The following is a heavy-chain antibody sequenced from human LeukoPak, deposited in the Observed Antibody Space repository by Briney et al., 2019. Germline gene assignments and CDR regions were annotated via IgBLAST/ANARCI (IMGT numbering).Heavy chain of an antibody. CDR3: ASGMYYYDSSGYLPPYAFDI. J-gene: IGHJ3*02. D-gene: IGHD3-22*01. Sequence: SETLSLTCTVSGGSISSYYWSWIRQPAGKGLEWIGSIYHSGSTYYNPSLKSRVTISVDTSKNQFSLKLSSVTAADTAVYYCASGMYYYDSSGYLPPYAFDIWGQGTMVTVSS. CDR2: IYHSGST. CDR1: GGSISSYY. V-gene: IGHV4-59*05.